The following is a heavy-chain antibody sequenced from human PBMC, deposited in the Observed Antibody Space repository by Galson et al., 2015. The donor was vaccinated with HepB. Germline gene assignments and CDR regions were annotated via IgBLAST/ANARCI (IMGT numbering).Heavy chain of an antibody. CDR1: GYTLTELS. J-gene: IGHJ4*02. Sequence: SVKVSCKVSGYTLTELSMHWVQQAPGKGLEWMGGFDPEDGETIYAQKFQGRVTMTGDTSTDTAYMELSSLRSEDTAVYYCATDLPQTYYYDSSGYYYWGQGTLVTVSS. D-gene: IGHD3-22*01. CDR3: ATDLPQTYYYDSSGYYY. V-gene: IGHV1-24*01. CDR2: FDPEDGET.